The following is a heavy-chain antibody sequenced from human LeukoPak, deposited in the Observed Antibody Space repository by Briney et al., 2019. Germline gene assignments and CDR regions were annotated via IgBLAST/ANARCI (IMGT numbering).Heavy chain of an antibody. V-gene: IGHV3-74*01. D-gene: IGHD4-17*01. J-gene: IGHJ6*02. CDR3: ARDPSVTTSTYYSSGMDV. CDR1: GFTFSRYW. CDR2: IAGDGNST. Sequence: RGTLRLSCAGSGFTFSRYWMHCVRHAPGKGLVWVSRIAGDGNSTSYAGSDKGRFTISRDTTKNTLYMQMYSLRAEDTAVYYCARDPSVTTSTYYSSGMDVWGQGTTVTVSS.